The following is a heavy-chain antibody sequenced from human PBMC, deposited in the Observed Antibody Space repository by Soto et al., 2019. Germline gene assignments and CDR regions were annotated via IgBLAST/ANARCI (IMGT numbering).Heavy chain of an antibody. J-gene: IGHJ6*02. D-gene: IGHD3-3*01. CDR3: GRLTSYDFSRMDV. CDR1: GYTFTSSW. CDR2: IDPSDSYT. Sequence: VESLKISCEVSGYTFTSSWISWVRQMPGKGLEWMGRIDPSDSYTTYSPSFQGHVSISVDKSISTAYLQWSSLKASDTAMYYCGRLTSYDFSRMDVWGQGTTVTVSS. V-gene: IGHV5-10-1*01.